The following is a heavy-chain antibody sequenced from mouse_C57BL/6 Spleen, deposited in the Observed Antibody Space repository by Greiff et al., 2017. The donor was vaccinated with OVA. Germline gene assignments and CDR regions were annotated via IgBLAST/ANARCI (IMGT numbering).Heavy chain of an antibody. J-gene: IGHJ2*02. Sequence: EVQLQQSVAELVRPGASVKLSCTASGFNINNTYMHWVKQRPEQGLEWIGRIDPANGNTKYAPKFQGKATLTADTSSNTAYLQLSSLTSEDTAIYYCARRGYYGSTYYFDYWGQGTSLTVSS. CDR3: ARRGYYGSTYYFDY. CDR2: IDPANGNT. D-gene: IGHD1-1*01. V-gene: IGHV14-3*01. CDR1: GFNINNTY.